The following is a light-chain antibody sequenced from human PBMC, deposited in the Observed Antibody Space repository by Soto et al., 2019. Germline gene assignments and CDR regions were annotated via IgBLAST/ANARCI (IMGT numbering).Light chain of an antibody. J-gene: IGLJ3*02. CDR2: ANN. CDR1: SSNIGAGYE. V-gene: IGLV1-40*01. CDR3: QSYDSRLSGYV. Sequence: QSVLTQPPSVSGAPGQRVTISCTGSSSNIGAGYEVHWYQQLPGTAPKLLIYANNNRPSGVPGRFSGSKSGTSASLAITGLQAEDETDYFCQSYDSRLSGYVFGGGTKLTVL.